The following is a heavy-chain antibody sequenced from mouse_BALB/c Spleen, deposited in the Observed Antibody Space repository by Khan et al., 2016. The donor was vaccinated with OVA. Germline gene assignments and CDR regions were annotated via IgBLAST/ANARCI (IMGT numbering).Heavy chain of an antibody. V-gene: IGHV5-17*02. J-gene: IGHJ3*01. CDR3: ARSPWAY. CDR2: ISSGSSSI. CDR1: GFTFSSFG. Sequence: EVELVESGGGLVQPGGSRKLSCAASGFTFSSFGMHWVRQAPEKGLEWVAYISSGSSSIYYADTVQGRFTISRDNPNNTLFLQMNSLRSEDTAIYYCARSPWAYWGQGTLVTVSA.